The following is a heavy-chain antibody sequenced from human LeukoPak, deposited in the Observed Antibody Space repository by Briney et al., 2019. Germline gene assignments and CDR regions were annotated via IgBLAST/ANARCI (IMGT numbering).Heavy chain of an antibody. CDR2: IYPGDSDT. Sequence: ASVKVSCKASGYTFTGDWIGWVRQMPGKGLEWMGIIYPGDSDTKYNAPFQGQVTISADKSISTAYLQWGSLKASDTATYYCARPALYCSSTVCPPYMDVWGKGTTVTVSS. V-gene: IGHV5-51*01. CDR3: ARPALYCSSTVCPPYMDV. CDR1: GYTFTGDW. D-gene: IGHD2-2*01. J-gene: IGHJ6*03.